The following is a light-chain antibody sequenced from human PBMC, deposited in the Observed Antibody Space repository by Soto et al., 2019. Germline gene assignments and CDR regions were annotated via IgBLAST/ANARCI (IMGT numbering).Light chain of an antibody. CDR3: GTWDSSLSAYV. V-gene: IGLV1-51*01. Sequence: QSALTQPPSLSATPGQKFTISCSGSSSNIGNNYVSWYQQLPGTAPKLLIYDNNKRPSGIPDRFSGSKSGTSATLGITGLQTGDEADYYCGTWDSSLSAYVFGTGTKVTVL. CDR2: DNN. J-gene: IGLJ1*01. CDR1: SSNIGNNY.